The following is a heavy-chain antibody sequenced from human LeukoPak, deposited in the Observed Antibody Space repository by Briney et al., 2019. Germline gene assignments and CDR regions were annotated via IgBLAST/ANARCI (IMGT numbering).Heavy chain of an antibody. D-gene: IGHD5-12*01. Sequence: SVKVSCKASGGTFSSYAISWVRQAPGQGLEWMGGIIPIFGTANYAQKFQGRVTITADKSTSTAYMELSSLRSEDTALYYCAKDPNQWLRTPLPDYWGQGTLVTVSS. CDR1: GGTFSSYA. CDR3: AKDPNQWLRTPLPDY. CDR2: IIPIFGTA. V-gene: IGHV1-69*06. J-gene: IGHJ4*02.